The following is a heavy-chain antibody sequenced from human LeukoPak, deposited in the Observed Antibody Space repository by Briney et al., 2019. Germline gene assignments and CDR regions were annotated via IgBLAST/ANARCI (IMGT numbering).Heavy chain of an antibody. D-gene: IGHD3-9*01. CDR1: GFTFSSYW. CDR3: TRGRCLDTTCVEYYQY. V-gene: IGHV3-7*01. Sequence: GGSLRLSCAASGFTFSSYWMSWVRQAPGKGLEWVANIKQDGSEKYYVDSVKGRFTISRDNAKNSLYLQMNSLRAEDTAVYYCTRGRCLDTTCVEYYQYWGQGTLVTVSS. J-gene: IGHJ1*01. CDR2: IKQDGSEK.